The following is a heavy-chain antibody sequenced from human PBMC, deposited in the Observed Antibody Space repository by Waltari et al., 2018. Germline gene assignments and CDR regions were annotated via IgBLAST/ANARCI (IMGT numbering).Heavy chain of an antibody. CDR1: GGSFSGYY. CDR3: ARGPVAARPRWFDP. Sequence: QVQLQQWGAGLLKPSETLSLTCAVHGGSFSGYYWSWYRQPPGKGLEWSGEIKHSGSTNYNPSLKSRVTISVDTSKNQFSLKLSSVTAADTAVYYCARGPVAARPRWFDPWGQGTLVTVSS. V-gene: IGHV4-34*01. D-gene: IGHD6-6*01. CDR2: IKHSGST. J-gene: IGHJ5*02.